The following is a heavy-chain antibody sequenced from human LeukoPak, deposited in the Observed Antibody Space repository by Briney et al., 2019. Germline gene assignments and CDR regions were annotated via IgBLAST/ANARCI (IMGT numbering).Heavy chain of an antibody. CDR2: IIPIFGTA. CDR3: ARQGRSSGYQDWFDP. CDR1: GGTFSSYA. J-gene: IGHJ5*02. Sequence: SVKVSCKASGGTFSSYAISWVRQAPGQGLEWMGGIIPIFGTANYAQKFQGRVTITADESTSTAYMELSSLGSEDTAVYYCARQGRSSGYQDWFDPWGQGTLVTVSS. D-gene: IGHD3-22*01. V-gene: IGHV1-69*13.